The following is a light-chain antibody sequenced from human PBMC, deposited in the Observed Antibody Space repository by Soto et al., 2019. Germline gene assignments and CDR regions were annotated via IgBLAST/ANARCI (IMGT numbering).Light chain of an antibody. CDR2: EVN. CDR1: SGDIGSYNF. V-gene: IGLV2-14*01. Sequence: QSVLTQPASVSGSPGQSITISCTGTSGDIGSYNFVSWYQQHPDKAPKLMVYEVNNRPSGISNRFSGSKSGNTASLTISGLQSEDEAEYFCSAYAGSNTFVVFGTGTKVTVL. J-gene: IGLJ1*01. CDR3: SAYAGSNTFVV.